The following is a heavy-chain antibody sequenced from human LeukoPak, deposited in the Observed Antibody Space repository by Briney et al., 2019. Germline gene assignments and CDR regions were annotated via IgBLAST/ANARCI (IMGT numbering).Heavy chain of an antibody. Sequence: SETLSLTCTVSGGSISSYYWSWLRQPPGKGLEWIGYIYYSGSTNYNPSLKSRVTISVDTSKNQFSLKLSSVTAADTAVYYCASYYGSGSYYTAWGQGTLVTVSS. CDR2: IYYSGST. V-gene: IGHV4-59*01. J-gene: IGHJ5*02. CDR1: GGSISSYY. CDR3: ASYYGSGSYYTA. D-gene: IGHD3-10*01.